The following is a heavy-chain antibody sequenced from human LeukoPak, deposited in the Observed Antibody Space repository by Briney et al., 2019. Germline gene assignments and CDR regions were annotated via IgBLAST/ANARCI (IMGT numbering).Heavy chain of an antibody. V-gene: IGHV4-4*07. Sequence: SETLSLTCTVSGGSISIYYWSWIRQPAGKGLEWIGRIYTSGSTYYNPSLKSRVTMSVDTSKNQFSLKLSSVTAADTAVYYCARVGNYYDSSGYYYFDYWGQGTLVTVSS. J-gene: IGHJ4*02. CDR1: GGSISIYY. CDR3: ARVGNYYDSSGYYYFDY. D-gene: IGHD3-22*01. CDR2: IYTSGST.